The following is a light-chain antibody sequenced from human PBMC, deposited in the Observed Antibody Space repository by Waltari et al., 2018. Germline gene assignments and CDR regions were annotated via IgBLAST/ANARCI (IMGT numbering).Light chain of an antibody. J-gene: IGKJ1*01. CDR3: QQYSNYPWT. Sequence: IHMTQSLATTHAPVAESVTLTCRASQSISSWLAWYQQKPGKAPKLLLYKASSLESGIPSRFSGSGSGTEFTLTISSLQPDDFAAYYCQQYSNYPWTFGEGTKVEIK. V-gene: IGKV1-5*03. CDR2: KAS. CDR1: QSISSW.